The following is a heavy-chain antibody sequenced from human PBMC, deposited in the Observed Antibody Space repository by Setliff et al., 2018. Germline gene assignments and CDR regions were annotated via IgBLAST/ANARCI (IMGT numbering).Heavy chain of an antibody. D-gene: IGHD2-2*01. CDR2: ISA. Sequence: ASVKVSCKASGYTFSNYGISWVRQAPGQGLEWMGWISAYAQKFQGRVTMTTDTPTSTAYMEMRSLRSDDTAVYYCARGPLDFVVAPPAAKFDFWGQGTLVTVSS. V-gene: IGHV1-18*01. CDR1: GYTFSNYG. J-gene: IGHJ4*02. CDR3: ARGPLDFVVAPPAAKFDF.